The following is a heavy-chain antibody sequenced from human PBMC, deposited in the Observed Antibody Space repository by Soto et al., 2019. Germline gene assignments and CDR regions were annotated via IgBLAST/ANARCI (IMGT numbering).Heavy chain of an antibody. CDR2: ISNALSDGNT. V-gene: IGHV3-23*01. CDR3: AKVFSPEGGNYFDY. J-gene: IGHJ4*02. CDR1: GFTLRNYA. Sequence: PGRSLRLSCAASGFTLRNYAIKWVRQAPGKGLEWISAISNALSDGNTQYADTVKGRFTISRDNDKNTVFLEMNSLRAEYTAVYYCAKVFSPEGGNYFDYWGQGTLVTVSS.